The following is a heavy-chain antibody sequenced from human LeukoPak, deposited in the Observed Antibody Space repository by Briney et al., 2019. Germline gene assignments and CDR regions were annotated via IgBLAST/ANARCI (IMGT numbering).Heavy chain of an antibody. V-gene: IGHV3-21*01. Sequence: KPGGSLRLSCAASGFTFSSYSMNWVRQAPGKGLEWVSSISSSSSYIYYADSVKGRFTISRDNAKNSLYLQMNSLRAEDTAVYYCAREGYSSGWYLDYWGQGTLVTVSS. CDR2: ISSSSSYI. CDR1: GFTFSSYS. CDR3: AREGYSSGWYLDY. J-gene: IGHJ4*02. D-gene: IGHD6-19*01.